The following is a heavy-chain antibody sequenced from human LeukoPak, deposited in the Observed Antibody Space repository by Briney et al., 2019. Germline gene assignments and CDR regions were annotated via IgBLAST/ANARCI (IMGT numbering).Heavy chain of an antibody. Sequence: SQTLSLTCTVSGGSISSGGYYWSWIRQHPGKGLEWIGYIYYSGSTYYNPSLKSRVTISVDTSKNQFSLKLSSVTAADTAVYYCAAGGYSYGHPPDYWGQGTLVTVSS. CDR3: AAGGYSYGHPPDY. V-gene: IGHV4-31*03. CDR2: IYYSGST. CDR1: GGSISSGGYY. J-gene: IGHJ4*02. D-gene: IGHD5-18*01.